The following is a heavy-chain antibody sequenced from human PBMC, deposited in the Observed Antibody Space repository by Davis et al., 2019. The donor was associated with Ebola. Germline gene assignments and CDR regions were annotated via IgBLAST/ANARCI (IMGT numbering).Heavy chain of an antibody. J-gene: IGHJ6*02. Sequence: GESLKISCAASGFTFSSYGMHWVRQAPGKGLEWVAVISYDGSNKYYADSVKGRFTISRDNSKNTLYLQMNSLRAEDTAVYYCANSRITYYYDSSGYGSYYYYYGMDVWGQGTTVTVSS. D-gene: IGHD3-22*01. CDR3: ANSRITYYYDSSGYGSYYYYYGMDV. V-gene: IGHV3-30*18. CDR1: GFTFSSYG. CDR2: ISYDGSNK.